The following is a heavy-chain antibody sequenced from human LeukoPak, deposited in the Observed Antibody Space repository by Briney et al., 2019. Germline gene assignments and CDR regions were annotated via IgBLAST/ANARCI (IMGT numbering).Heavy chain of an antibody. V-gene: IGHV1-69*13. Sequence: SVKVSCKASGGTFTNSAISWVRQAPGQGLEWMGGINPIFRTANYAQQFQDRVTIIADESTSTAYMEPSLLKFEDAAVYYCARLSSGSYQNTRYYYYYYGMDVWGQGTTVTVSS. CDR3: ARLSSGSYQNTRYYYYYYGMDV. D-gene: IGHD1-26*01. J-gene: IGHJ6*02. CDR1: GGTFTNSA. CDR2: INPIFRTA.